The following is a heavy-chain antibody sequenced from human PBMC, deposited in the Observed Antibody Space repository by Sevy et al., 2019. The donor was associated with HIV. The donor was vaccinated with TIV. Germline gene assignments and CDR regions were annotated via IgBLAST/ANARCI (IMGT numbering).Heavy chain of an antibody. Sequence: GGSLRLSCAASGFTFSSYAMSWVRQAPGKGLEWVSAISGSGGSTYYADSVKGRFTISRDNSKNTLYLQMNSLRAEDTAVYYCGGGGRNPGPYYYDSSGYYAGIDYWGQGTLVTVYS. J-gene: IGHJ4*02. D-gene: IGHD3-22*01. CDR1: GFTFSSYA. V-gene: IGHV3-23*01. CDR3: GGGGRNPGPYYYDSSGYYAGIDY. CDR2: ISGSGGST.